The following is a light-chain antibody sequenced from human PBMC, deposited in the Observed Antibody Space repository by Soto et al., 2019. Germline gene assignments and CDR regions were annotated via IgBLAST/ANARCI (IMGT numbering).Light chain of an antibody. CDR2: DIS. CDR1: QSVSRY. V-gene: IGKV3-20*01. CDR3: QLYSRSPRQIT. Sequence: ESVLTQSPTTLSLSPGSRSTLTCRASQSVSRYLAWYQQKPGKAPRLVXLDISNRATGIPDRFSGSGSGKDCTLNISRLEPEHFAVYYCQLYSRSPRQITFGQGTRLETK. J-gene: IGKJ5*01.